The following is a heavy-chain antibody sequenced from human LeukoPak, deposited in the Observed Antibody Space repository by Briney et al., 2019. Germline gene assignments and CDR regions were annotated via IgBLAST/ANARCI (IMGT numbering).Heavy chain of an antibody. CDR2: IYYSGTT. D-gene: IGHD4-17*01. Sequence: SETLSLTCTVSGGPISSYYWSWIRQPPGKGLEWIGYIYYSGTTNYNPSLKSRVAISVDTSKNQFSLKLSSVTAADTAVYYCVRDKGDVTRASSERFDYWGQGTLVTVSS. J-gene: IGHJ4*02. V-gene: IGHV4-59*01. CDR3: VRDKGDVTRASSERFDY. CDR1: GGPISSYY.